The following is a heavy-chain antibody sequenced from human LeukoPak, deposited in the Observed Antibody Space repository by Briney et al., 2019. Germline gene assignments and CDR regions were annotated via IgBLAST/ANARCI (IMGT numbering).Heavy chain of an antibody. V-gene: IGHV1-8*01. CDR1: GYTFTSYD. D-gene: IGHD3/OR15-3a*01. CDR3: ARALSWTTESYYYMDV. Sequence: ASVNASCKASGYTFTSYDINWVRQATGQLLEWMGWMNPNSGNIGYAQKFQGRVTMTKNTSITTAYMELSSLRSEDTAVYYCARALSWTTESYYYMDVWGKGTTVTVSS. CDR2: MNPNSGNI. J-gene: IGHJ6*03.